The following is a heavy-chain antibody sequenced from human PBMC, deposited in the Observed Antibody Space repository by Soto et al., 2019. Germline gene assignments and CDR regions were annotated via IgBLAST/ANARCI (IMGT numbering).Heavy chain of an antibody. V-gene: IGHV4-30-4*01. J-gene: IGHJ4*02. CDR2: VYYTGST. CDR3: ARDRSNSPDLFDS. Sequence: QEQLQESGPGLVKPSQTLSLTCSVSGGSINSDEYYWSRIRQPPGGGLEWIGHVYYTGSTSYSPSLKSRLTISVDMSKNQFSLRLTSVSAADAAVYYCARDRSNSPDLFDSWGQGTLVAVSS. CDR1: GGSINSDEYY. D-gene: IGHD4-4*01.